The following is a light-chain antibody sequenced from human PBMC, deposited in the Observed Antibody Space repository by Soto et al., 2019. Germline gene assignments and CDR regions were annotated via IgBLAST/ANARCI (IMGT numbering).Light chain of an antibody. CDR2: DAS. Sequence: EIVLTQSPATLSLSPGERATLSCRASQSVSSYLAWYQQKPGQAPRLLIYDASNRATGIPARFSGSGSGTDFTLAISSLEREDFAVYYCQQGSNFGPGTKVDIK. CDR3: QQGSN. J-gene: IGKJ3*01. CDR1: QSVSSY. V-gene: IGKV3-11*01.